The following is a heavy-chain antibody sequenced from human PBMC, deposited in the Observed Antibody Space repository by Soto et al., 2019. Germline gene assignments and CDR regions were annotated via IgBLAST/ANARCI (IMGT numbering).Heavy chain of an antibody. D-gene: IGHD3-22*01. CDR2: ISGGGVNT. CDR1: GFTFSNYA. V-gene: IGHV3-23*01. Sequence: EVQLLESGGGLVQPGGSLRLSCVASGFTFSNYAMNWVRQAPGKGLEWISAISGGGVNTYYADSVKGRISVSRDNSKTTLYLHIDSLRAADTAVYYCAKDIAPNHYDSSGDAFEVWGQGTKVTVSS. J-gene: IGHJ3*01. CDR3: AKDIAPNHYDSSGDAFEV.